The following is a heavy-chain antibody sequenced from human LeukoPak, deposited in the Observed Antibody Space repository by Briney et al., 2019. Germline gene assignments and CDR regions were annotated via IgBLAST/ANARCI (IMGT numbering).Heavy chain of an antibody. V-gene: IGHV4-59*11. CDR1: GASMSSHY. J-gene: IGHJ5*02. CDR3: ARGDPGRGWFDP. CDR2: IYYSGST. Sequence: PSETLSLTCTVSGASMSSHYWNWIRQPPGKGLEWIGYIYYSGSTNYNPSLKSRVTISVDTSKNQFSLKLSSVTAADTAVYYCARGDPGRGWFDPWGQGTLVTVSS.